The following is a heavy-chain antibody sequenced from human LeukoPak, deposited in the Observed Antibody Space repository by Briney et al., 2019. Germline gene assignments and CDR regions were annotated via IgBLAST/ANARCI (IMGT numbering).Heavy chain of an antibody. J-gene: IGHJ6*02. CDR3: AKPYCSSTSCYPNPSYYYYGMDV. D-gene: IGHD2-2*01. Sequence: GGSLRLSCAGSRWTFSHYSMNWVRQAPGKGLEWVSSISSSNSYIYYADSVKGRFTISRGNAKNSLYLQMNSLRAEDAAVYYCAKPYCSSTSCYPNPSYYYYGMDVWGQGTTVTVSS. CDR1: RWTFSHYS. V-gene: IGHV3-21*01. CDR2: ISSSNSYI.